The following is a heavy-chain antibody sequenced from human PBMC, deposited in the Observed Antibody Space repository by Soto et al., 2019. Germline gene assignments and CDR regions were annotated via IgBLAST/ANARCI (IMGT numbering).Heavy chain of an antibody. Sequence: QVQLVESGGGVVQPGRSLRLSCEASGFTFSSYRMHWVRQAPGKGLEWVAVISQDGNTKYYADSVKGRFTISRDNSKNTLFLQMNSLSVEDTPVYYGVGRIASGYWGQGTLVTVSS. CDR2: ISQDGNTK. D-gene: IGHD3-10*01. CDR1: GFTFSSYR. J-gene: IGHJ4*02. V-gene: IGHV3-30*03. CDR3: VGRIASGY.